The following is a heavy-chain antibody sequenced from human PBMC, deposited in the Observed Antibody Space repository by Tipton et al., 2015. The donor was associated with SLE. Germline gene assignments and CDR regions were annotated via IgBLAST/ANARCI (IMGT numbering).Heavy chain of an antibody. V-gene: IGHV4-59*07. D-gene: IGHD1-26*01. J-gene: IGHJ4*02. Sequence: TLSLTCTVSGGSLSSYYWSWIRQSPEKGLEWIGYLSYSGSTNYNPSLESRVTISVDTSKNQLSLKLTSVTAADTAVYHCARLSLDSWDLPQCFDSWGQGTLVTASS. CDR1: GGSLSSYY. CDR3: ARLSLDSWDLPQCFDS. CDR2: LSYSGST.